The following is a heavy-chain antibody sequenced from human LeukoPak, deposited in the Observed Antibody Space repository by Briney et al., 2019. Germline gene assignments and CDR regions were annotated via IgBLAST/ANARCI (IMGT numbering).Heavy chain of an antibody. D-gene: IGHD4-17*01. CDR2: IYTSGST. J-gene: IGHJ4*02. Sequence: SETLSLTCTVSGGSISRYYWSWSRQPAGKGLEWIGRIYTSGSTNYNPSLKSRVTISVGKSKNQFSLKLSSVTAADTAVYYCAREAFAVTPFDYWGQGTLVTVSS. V-gene: IGHV4-4*07. CDR3: AREAFAVTPFDY. CDR1: GGSISRYY.